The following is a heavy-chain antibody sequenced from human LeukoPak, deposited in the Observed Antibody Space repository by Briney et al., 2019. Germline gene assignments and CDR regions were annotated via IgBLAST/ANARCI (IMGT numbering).Heavy chain of an antibody. CDR2: IYTSGST. V-gene: IGHV4-61*02. J-gene: IGHJ4*02. CDR1: GGSISSGSYY. D-gene: IGHD2-2*01. CDR3: AREHSYCSSTSCYGGFDY. Sequence: PSETLSLTCTVSGGSISSGSYYWSWIRQPAGKGLEWIGRIYTSGSTNYNPSLKSRVTISVDTSKNQSSLKLSSVTAADTAVYYCAREHSYCSSTSCYGGFDYWGQGTLVTVSS.